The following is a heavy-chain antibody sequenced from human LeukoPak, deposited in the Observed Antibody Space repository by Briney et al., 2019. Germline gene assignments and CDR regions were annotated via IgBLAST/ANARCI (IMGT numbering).Heavy chain of an antibody. CDR3: ARETDEYYYDSSGYFPHAFDI. V-gene: IGHV3-23*01. Sequence: GGSLRLSCAASGFTFSNYGMSWVRQAPGKGLEWVSAISGSGDNTYYADSVKGRFTISRDNAKNTLYLQMNSLRAEDTAVYYCARETDEYYYDSSGYFPHAFDIWGQGTMVTVSS. D-gene: IGHD3-22*01. J-gene: IGHJ3*02. CDR2: ISGSGDNT. CDR1: GFTFSNYG.